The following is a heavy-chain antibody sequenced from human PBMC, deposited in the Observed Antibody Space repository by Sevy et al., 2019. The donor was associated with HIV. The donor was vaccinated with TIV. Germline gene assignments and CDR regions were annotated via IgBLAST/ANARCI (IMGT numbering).Heavy chain of an antibody. CDR3: ATTKDYYDSSGYPFDY. Sequence: ASVKVSCKVSGYTLTELSMHWVRQAPGKGLEWMGSFDPEDGETIYLQKFQGRVTLTEDTSTDTAYMELSSLRSEDTAVYYCATTKDYYDSSGYPFDYWGQGTLVTVSS. V-gene: IGHV1-24*01. CDR2: FDPEDGET. J-gene: IGHJ4*02. CDR1: GYTLTELS. D-gene: IGHD3-22*01.